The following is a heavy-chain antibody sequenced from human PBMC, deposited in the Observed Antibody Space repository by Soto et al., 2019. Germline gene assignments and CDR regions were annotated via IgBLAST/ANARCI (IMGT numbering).Heavy chain of an antibody. J-gene: IGHJ5*02. CDR1: GFTFSSYA. Sequence: GGSLRLSCAASGFTFSSYAMSWVRQAPGKGLEWVSAISGSGGSTYYADSVKGRFTISRDNSKNTLYLQMNSLRAEDTAVYYCATFSMGSNWFDPWGQGTLVTVSS. V-gene: IGHV3-23*01. CDR3: ATFSMGSNWFDP. D-gene: IGHD3-10*01. CDR2: ISGSGGST.